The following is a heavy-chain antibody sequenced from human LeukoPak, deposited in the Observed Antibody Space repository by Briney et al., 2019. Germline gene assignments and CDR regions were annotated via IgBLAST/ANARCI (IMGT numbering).Heavy chain of an antibody. D-gene: IGHD3-10*01. CDR3: ASSPAYYYGSGSYYDY. CDR1: GASISSYY. J-gene: IGHJ4*02. Sequence: SETLSLTCTVSGASISSYYWSWIRQPPGKGLKWIGYLYNTRNTYYNPSLKSRVTISVDKSKNQFSLKLSSVTAADTAVYYCASSPAYYYGSGSYYDYWGQGTLVTVSS. CDR2: LYNTRNT. V-gene: IGHV4-59*12.